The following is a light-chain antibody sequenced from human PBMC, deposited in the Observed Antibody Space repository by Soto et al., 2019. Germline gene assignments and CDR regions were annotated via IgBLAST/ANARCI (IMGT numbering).Light chain of an antibody. CDR3: SSYAGSNNIPI. V-gene: IGLV2-8*01. CDR1: SSDVGGYNF. Sequence: QSALTQPPSASGSPGQSVTISCTGTSSDVGGYNFVSWYQQHPGKAPKLMIYEVTNRPSGVPDRFSGSKSGNKASLTVSGRHDEDEADYYCSSYAGSNNIPIFGGGTKLTVL. J-gene: IGLJ2*01. CDR2: EVT.